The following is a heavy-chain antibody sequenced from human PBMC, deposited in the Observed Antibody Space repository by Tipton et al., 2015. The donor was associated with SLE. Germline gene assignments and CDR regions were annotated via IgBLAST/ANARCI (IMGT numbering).Heavy chain of an antibody. CDR3: ARDPARIYSNYDYYFDY. CDR2: INSDGSST. J-gene: IGHJ4*02. V-gene: IGHV3-74*01. CDR1: GFTFSSYW. Sequence: SLRLSCAASGFTFSSYWMHWVRQAPGKGLVWVSRINSDGSSTSYADSVKGRFTISRDNAKNTLYLQMNSLRAEDTAVYYCARDPARIYSNYDYYFDYWGQGTLVTVSS. D-gene: IGHD4-11*01.